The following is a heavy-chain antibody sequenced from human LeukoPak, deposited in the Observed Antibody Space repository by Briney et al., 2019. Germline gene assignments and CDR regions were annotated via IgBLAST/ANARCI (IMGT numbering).Heavy chain of an antibody. V-gene: IGHV3-11*04. J-gene: IGHJ5*02. CDR1: GFTFSDYY. CDR2: ISSSANTI. D-gene: IGHD2-21*01. CDR3: ARRGYSGSWFDP. Sequence: PGGSLRLPCAASGFTFSDYYMSWIRQAPGKGLELLSYISSSANTIYYADSVKGRFTISRDNAKNSLYLQMNSLRAEDTAVYHCARRGYSGSWFDPWGQGTLVTVSS.